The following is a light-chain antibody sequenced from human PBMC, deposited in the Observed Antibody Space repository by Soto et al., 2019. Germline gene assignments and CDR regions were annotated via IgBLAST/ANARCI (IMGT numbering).Light chain of an antibody. J-gene: IGKJ1*01. Sequence: EIVMTQSPATLSVSPLERATLSCIASQSVSINLAWYQQNPGQAPRLLIYGASTRATGIPARFSGSGSGTEFTLTISSLQSEDFAVYYCQQYNSWPWTFGQGTKV. CDR3: QQYNSWPWT. CDR2: GAS. CDR1: QSVSIN. V-gene: IGKV3-15*01.